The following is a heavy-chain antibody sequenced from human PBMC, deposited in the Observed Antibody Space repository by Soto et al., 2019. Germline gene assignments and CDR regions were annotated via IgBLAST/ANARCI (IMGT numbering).Heavy chain of an antibody. Sequence: ASVKVSCKASGYTFTSYAMHWVRQAPGQRLEWMGWINAGNGNTKYSQKFQGRVTITRDTSASTAYMELSSLRSEDTAVYYCARFINYDIFTGVGFGDWGKGTLVSSSS. CDR3: ARFINYDIFTGVGFGD. V-gene: IGHV1-3*01. CDR1: GYTFTSYA. D-gene: IGHD3-9*01. J-gene: IGHJ4*02. CDR2: INAGNGNT.